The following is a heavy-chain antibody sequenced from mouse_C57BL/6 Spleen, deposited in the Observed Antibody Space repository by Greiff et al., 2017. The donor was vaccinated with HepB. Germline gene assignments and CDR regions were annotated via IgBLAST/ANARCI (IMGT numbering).Heavy chain of an antibody. D-gene: IGHD1-1*01. CDR2: IDPSDSYT. Sequence: QVQLQQPGAELVRPGTSVKLSCKASGYTFTSYWMHWVKQRPGQGLEWIGVIDPSDSYTNYNQKFKGKATLTVDTSSSTAYMQLSSLTSEDSAVYYCASPSTTVVANSYWYFDVWGTGTTVTVSS. V-gene: IGHV1-59*01. CDR1: GYTFTSYW. CDR3: ASPSTTVVANSYWYFDV. J-gene: IGHJ1*03.